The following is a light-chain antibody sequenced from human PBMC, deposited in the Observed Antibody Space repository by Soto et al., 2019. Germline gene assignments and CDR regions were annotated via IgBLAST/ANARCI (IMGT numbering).Light chain of an antibody. Sequence: DIQMTQSPSNLSGSVGERVTITCRASQNISSWLAWYKKKPGKAAKILIYKAFTLKSGVASRLRGSGFGTEFTLTISSLQPDDFATYYCQHYNSYSEAFGQGTKVDIK. J-gene: IGKJ1*01. CDR1: QNISSW. CDR3: QHYNSYSEA. CDR2: KAF. V-gene: IGKV1-5*03.